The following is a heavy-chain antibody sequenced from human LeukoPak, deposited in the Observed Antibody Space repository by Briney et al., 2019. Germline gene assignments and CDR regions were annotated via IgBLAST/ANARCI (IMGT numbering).Heavy chain of an antibody. Sequence: GRSLRLSCAASGFTFTTYGMHWGRQAPGKGLEWGAVIWSDGTHTYYSDSVKSRFTISRDNSKNTLYLDMNSPRVEDTAVYYCAKSNSASQTTVGNWGQGTLVTVSS. J-gene: IGHJ4*02. D-gene: IGHD1-26*01. CDR3: AKSNSASQTTVGN. V-gene: IGHV3-33*06. CDR1: GFTFTTYG. CDR2: IWSDGTHT.